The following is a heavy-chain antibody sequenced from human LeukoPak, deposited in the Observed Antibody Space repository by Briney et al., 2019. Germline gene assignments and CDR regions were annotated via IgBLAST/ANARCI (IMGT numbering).Heavy chain of an antibody. CDR2: ISYDGSNK. CDR3: AKLCSTSCYGSGSLIDY. Sequence: GRSLRLSRAASGFTFSSYGMHWVRQAPGKGLEWVAVISYDGSNKYYADSVKGRFTISRDNSKNTLYLQMNSLRAEDTAVYYCAKLCSTSCYGSGSLIDYWGQGTLVTVSS. J-gene: IGHJ4*02. D-gene: IGHD2-2*01. CDR1: GFTFSSYG. V-gene: IGHV3-30*18.